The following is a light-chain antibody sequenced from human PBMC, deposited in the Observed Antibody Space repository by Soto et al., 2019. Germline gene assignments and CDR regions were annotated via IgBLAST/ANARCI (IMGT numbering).Light chain of an antibody. CDR2: DAS. CDR3: QQRSNWPAT. V-gene: IGKV3-11*01. Sequence: EIVLTQSPVTLPLSPGERATLSCRASQSVSSYLAWYQQKRGQAPRLLIYDASNRATGIPARFSGSGSGTDFTLTISSLEPEDFAVYHCQQRSNWPATFGGGTKVEIK. J-gene: IGKJ4*01. CDR1: QSVSSY.